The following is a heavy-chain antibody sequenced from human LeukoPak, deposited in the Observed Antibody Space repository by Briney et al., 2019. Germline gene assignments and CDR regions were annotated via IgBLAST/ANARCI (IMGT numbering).Heavy chain of an antibody. CDR1: GGSISSSSYY. D-gene: IGHD6-25*01. CDR2: IYTSGST. V-gene: IGHV4-61*02. Sequence: PSETLSLTCTVSGGSISSSSYYWSWIRQPAGKGLEWIGRIYTSGSTNYNPSLKSRVTISVDTSKNQFSLKLSSVTAADTAVYYCARDTSSGWFDPWGQGTLVTVSS. J-gene: IGHJ5*02. CDR3: ARDTSSGWFDP.